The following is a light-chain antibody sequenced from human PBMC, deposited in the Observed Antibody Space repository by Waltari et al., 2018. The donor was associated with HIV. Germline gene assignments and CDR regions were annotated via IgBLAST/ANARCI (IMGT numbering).Light chain of an antibody. J-gene: IGLJ2*01. V-gene: IGLV1-44*01. CDR2: SNN. CDR3: ATWDDTPTGHVL. Sequence: QSVLAQPPSVSGTPGQRVTISCSGTTSNIGTNVVNWYQQVPGTAPKLPISSNNQRPSGVPDRCSGGKSGTSAALAINGLQSEDEADYYCATWDDTPTGHVLFGGGTKVTVL. CDR1: TSNIGTNV.